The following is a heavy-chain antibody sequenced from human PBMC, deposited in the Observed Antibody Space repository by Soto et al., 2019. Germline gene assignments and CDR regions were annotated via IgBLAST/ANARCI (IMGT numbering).Heavy chain of an antibody. CDR1: GRSFSGYY. V-gene: IGHV4-34*01. Sequence: QVQLQQWGAGLLKPSETLSLTCAVYGRSFSGYYWCWIRQPPGKGLEWIGEINHSGSTNYNPSLKSRLTISVDTSQSQSSRKPSSVIAADTAVYYCARAYGGNSGVFDYWGQGTLVTVSS. CDR3: ARAYGGNSGVFDY. D-gene: IGHD4-17*01. CDR2: INHSGST. J-gene: IGHJ4*02.